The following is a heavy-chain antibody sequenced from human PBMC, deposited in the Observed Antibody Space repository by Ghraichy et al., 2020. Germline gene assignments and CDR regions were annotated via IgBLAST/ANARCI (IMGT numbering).Heavy chain of an antibody. J-gene: IGHJ5*02. CDR2: TYYRSKWFN. CDR3: AAGSSFTS. D-gene: IGHD6-6*01. Sequence: SQTLSLTCAISGDSVSSNSAAWNWVRQSPSRGLEWLGRTYYRSKWFNDYAVSVKSRITITPDTSQNQFSLHLNSVTPEDTAVYCCAAGSSFTSWGQGTLVTVSS. CDR1: GDSVSSNSAA. V-gene: IGHV6-1*01.